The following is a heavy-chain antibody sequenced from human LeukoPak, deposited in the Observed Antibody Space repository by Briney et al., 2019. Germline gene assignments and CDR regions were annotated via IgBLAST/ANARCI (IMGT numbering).Heavy chain of an antibody. J-gene: IGHJ4*02. CDR3: AREGRYYFDY. V-gene: IGHV3-48*03. CDR1: GFTFNSYE. CDR2: ISKTGSIT. Sequence: AGGSLRLSCAPSGFTFNSYEIIWVRQAPGKGLEWISYISKTGSITYYADSVKGRFTISRDNGKNLLYLQMNTLSAEDTAIYYCAREGRYYFDYWGQGALVTVSS.